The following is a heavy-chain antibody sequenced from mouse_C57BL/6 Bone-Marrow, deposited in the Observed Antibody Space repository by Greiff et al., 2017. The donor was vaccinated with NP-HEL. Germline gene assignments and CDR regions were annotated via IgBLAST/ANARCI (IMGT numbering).Heavy chain of an antibody. CDR3: ARRGGLPWYFDV. CDR1: GYTFTNYW. J-gene: IGHJ1*03. V-gene: IGHV1-63*01. D-gene: IGHD2-2*01. CDR2: IYPGGGYT. Sequence: QVHVKQSGAELVRPGTSVKMSCKASGYTFTNYWIGWAKQRPGHGLEWIGDIYPGGGYTNYNEKFKGKATLTADKSSSTAYMQFSSLTSEDSAIYYCARRGGLPWYFDVWGTGTTVTVSS.